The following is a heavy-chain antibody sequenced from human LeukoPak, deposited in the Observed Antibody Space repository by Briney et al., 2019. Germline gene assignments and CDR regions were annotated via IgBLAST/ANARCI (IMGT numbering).Heavy chain of an antibody. CDR3: AKEGSSAWVPDF. CDR2: IRYYGSHK. V-gene: IGHV3-30*02. D-gene: IGHD6-19*01. Sequence: PGGSLRLSCAASASGFNFSNYGMQWVRQVPGKGLEWVAFIRYYGSHKCYADSVKGRFTISRDNSKNTLYLQMNSLRTEDTGVYYCAKEGSSAWVPDFWGQGTLVTVSS. CDR1: GFNFSNYG. J-gene: IGHJ4*02.